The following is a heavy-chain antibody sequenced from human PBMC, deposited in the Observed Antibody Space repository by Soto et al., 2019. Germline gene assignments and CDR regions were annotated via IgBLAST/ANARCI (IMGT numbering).Heavy chain of an antibody. CDR3: ARAMGQMVSGEGWFDP. J-gene: IGHJ5*02. V-gene: IGHV3-30-3*01. CDR2: ISYDGSNK. CDR1: GFTFSSYA. D-gene: IGHD3-10*01. Sequence: QVQLVESGGCVVQPGRSLRLSCAASGFTFSSYAMHWVRQAPGQGLEWVAVISYDGSNKYYAVSVKGRFTISRDNSKNTLYLQMNSLRAEDTAVYYCARAMGQMVSGEGWFDPWGQGTLVTVSS.